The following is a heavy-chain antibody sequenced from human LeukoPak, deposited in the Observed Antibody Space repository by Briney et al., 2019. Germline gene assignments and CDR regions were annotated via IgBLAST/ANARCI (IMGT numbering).Heavy chain of an antibody. D-gene: IGHD3-3*01. CDR3: ARENSFDYDFSLDEGNAFDI. CDR1: GGSISSYY. CDR2: IYTSGST. Sequence: PSETLSLTCTVSGGSISSYYWSWLRQPAGKGLEWIGRIYTSGSTNYNPSLKSRATMSVDTSKNQFSLKLSSVTAADTAVYYCARENSFDYDFSLDEGNAFDIWGQGTMVTVSS. V-gene: IGHV4-4*07. J-gene: IGHJ3*02.